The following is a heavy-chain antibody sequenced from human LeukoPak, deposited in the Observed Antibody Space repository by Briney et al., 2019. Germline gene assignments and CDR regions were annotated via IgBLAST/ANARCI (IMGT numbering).Heavy chain of an antibody. V-gene: IGHV3-7*01. CDR2: IKQDGSAK. D-gene: IGHD3-3*01. CDR3: ARDSLGPYYDFWSGP. CDR1: GFTFSSYA. Sequence: GGSLRLSCEASGFTFSSYAMSWVRQAPGKGLEWVANIKQDGSAKYYVDSVKGRFTISRDNAKNSLYLQMNSLRAEDTAVYYCARDSLGPYYDFWSGPWGQGTLVTVSS. J-gene: IGHJ5*02.